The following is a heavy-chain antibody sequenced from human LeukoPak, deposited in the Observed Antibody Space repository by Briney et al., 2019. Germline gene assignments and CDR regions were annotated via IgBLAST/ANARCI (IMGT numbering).Heavy chain of an antibody. D-gene: IGHD5-18*01. CDR3: AKDLVGPRGNSYEADY. V-gene: IGHV3-9*01. CDR2: ISWNGGTI. Sequence: GGSLRLSCAASGFTFDDYAMHWVRQAPGKGLEWVSGISWNGGTIGYADSVKGRFTISRDNAKNSLYLQMNSLRAEDTAVYYCAKDLVGPRGNSYEADYWGQGTLVTVSS. CDR1: GFTFDDYA. J-gene: IGHJ4*02.